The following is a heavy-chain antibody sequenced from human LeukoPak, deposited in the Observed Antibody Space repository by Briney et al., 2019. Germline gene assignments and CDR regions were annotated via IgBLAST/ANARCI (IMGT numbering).Heavy chain of an antibody. J-gene: IGHJ4*02. CDR1: GGSISSSSYY. Sequence: PSGTLSLTCIVSGGSISSSSYYWGWIRQPPGKGLEWIVSIYYSGSTYYNPSLKSRVTISVDTSKNQFSLKLSSVTAADTAVYYCARQVAVAGKVNWGQGTLVTVSS. D-gene: IGHD6-19*01. CDR2: IYYSGST. V-gene: IGHV4-39*01. CDR3: ARQVAVAGKVN.